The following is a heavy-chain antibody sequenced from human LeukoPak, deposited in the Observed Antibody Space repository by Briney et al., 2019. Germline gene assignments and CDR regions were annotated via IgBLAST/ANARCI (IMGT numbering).Heavy chain of an antibody. CDR3: ARGGVVAAPGDAFDI. CDR2: IYHSGST. CDR1: GYSINSGYY. J-gene: IGHJ3*02. V-gene: IGHV4-38-2*02. Sequence: SETLSLTCSVSGYSINSGYYWGWIRQPPGKGLDWIGSIYHSGSTYYNPSLKSRVTISVDTPKNQFSLKLNSVTAADTAVYYCARGGVVAAPGDAFDIWGQGTMVTVSS. D-gene: IGHD2-15*01.